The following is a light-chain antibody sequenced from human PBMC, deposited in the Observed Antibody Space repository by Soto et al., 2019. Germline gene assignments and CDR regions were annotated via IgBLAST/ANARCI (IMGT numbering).Light chain of an antibody. V-gene: IGLV1-40*01. CDR2: GNS. J-gene: IGLJ2*01. CDR1: SSNIGAGYD. CDR3: LSYDSSLSVV. Sequence: QSVLTQPPSVSGAPGQRVTISCTGSSSNIGAGYDVHWYQQLPGTAPKLLIYGNSHRPSGVPDRFSGSKSGTSASLAITGLQAEDEADYYCLSYDSSLSVVFGGGTKLTVL.